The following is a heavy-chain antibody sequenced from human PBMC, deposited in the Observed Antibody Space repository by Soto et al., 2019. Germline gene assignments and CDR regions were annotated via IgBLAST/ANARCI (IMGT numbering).Heavy chain of an antibody. CDR1: VGTFSIYA. J-gene: IGHJ6*02. D-gene: IGHD2-2*01. V-gene: IGHV1-69*13. CDR3: ASACSSTSCHYYYYGMDV. Sequence: SVKVSCKASVGTFSIYAISWVRQAPGQGLEWMGGIIPIFGTANYAQKFQGRVTITADESTSTSYMELSSLRSEDTAVYYCASACSSTSCHYYYYGMDVSGQGSTVTVSS. CDR2: IIPIFGTA.